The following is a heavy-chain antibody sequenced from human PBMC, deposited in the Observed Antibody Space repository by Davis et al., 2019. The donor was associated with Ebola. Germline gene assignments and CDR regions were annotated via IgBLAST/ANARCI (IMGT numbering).Heavy chain of an antibody. CDR3: ARSNRARGYSYPFDY. CDR2: TDWDDDK. J-gene: IGHJ4*02. Sequence: SGPTLVKPTQTLTLTCTFSGFSLSTSGMCVSWIRQPPGKALEWLARTDWDDDKYYSTSLKTRLTISKDTSKNQVVLTMTNMNPVDTATYYCARSNRARGYSYPFDYWGQGTLVTVSS. CDR1: GFSLSTSGMC. V-gene: IGHV2-70*11. D-gene: IGHD5-18*01.